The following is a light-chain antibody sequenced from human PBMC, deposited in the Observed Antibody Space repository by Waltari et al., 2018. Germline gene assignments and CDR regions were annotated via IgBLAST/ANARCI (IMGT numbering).Light chain of an antibody. CDR3: EAWDDSLSVLV. CDR1: SPTLGRRQ. J-gene: IGLJ3*02. V-gene: IGLV1-47*01. CDR2: RNN. Sequence: QSVLTQPPSASGTPGPRVTIPCSGTSPTLGRRQFYWYQPVPGTAPNLPIYRNNQRPSGVPDRFSGSKSGTSASLAISGLRSEDEADYYCEAWDDSLSVLVFGGGTKVTVL.